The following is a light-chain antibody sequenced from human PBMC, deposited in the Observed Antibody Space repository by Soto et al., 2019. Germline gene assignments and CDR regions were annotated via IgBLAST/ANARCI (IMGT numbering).Light chain of an antibody. V-gene: IGLV2-23*01. Sequence: QSALTQPASVSGSPGQSITISCTGTSSDVGSYHLVSWFQQHPGKAPKLMIYEGSKRPSRFSNRFSGSKSGNTASLPISWLQAEDEADYNCYSYAGSGTWVFGGGTQLTVL. CDR1: SSDVGSYHL. J-gene: IGLJ3*02. CDR3: YSYAGSGTWV. CDR2: EGS.